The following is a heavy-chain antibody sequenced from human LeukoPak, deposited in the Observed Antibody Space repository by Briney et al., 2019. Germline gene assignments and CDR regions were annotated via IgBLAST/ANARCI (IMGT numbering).Heavy chain of an antibody. J-gene: IGHJ4*02. CDR2: IYPGDSDT. D-gene: IGHD6-13*01. Sequence: GESLKISCLGSGYSFTSYWIGWVRQVPGKGLSWWGIIYPGDSDTRYSPSFQGQVTISVDKSISTAYLQWSSLKASDTAMYYCASQVRWGSNWYYFDYWGQGTLVTVSS. V-gene: IGHV5-51*01. CDR1: GYSFTSYW. CDR3: ASQVRWGSNWYYFDY.